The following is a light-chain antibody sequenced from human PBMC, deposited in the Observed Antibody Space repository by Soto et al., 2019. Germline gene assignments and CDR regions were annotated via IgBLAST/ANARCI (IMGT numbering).Light chain of an antibody. CDR3: QQRNSWPPTFT. V-gene: IGKV3-11*01. CDR2: DTS. CDR1: QSVRSN. J-gene: IGKJ5*01. Sequence: EIVMTQSPATLSVSPGERATLSCRASQSVRSNLAWYQQKPGQAPRLLIYDTSIRATGIPARFSGSGSGTDFTLTISSLEPEDFAVYYCQQRNSWPPTFTFGQGTRLEI.